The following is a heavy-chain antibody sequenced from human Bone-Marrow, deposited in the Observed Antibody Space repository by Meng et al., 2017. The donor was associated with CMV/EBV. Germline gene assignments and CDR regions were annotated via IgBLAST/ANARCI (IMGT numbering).Heavy chain of an antibody. CDR1: GGSVTSGSYY. Sequence: SETLSLTCTVSGGSVTSGSYYWTWIRQSPGKGLEWIGSIYYSGSTYYNPSLKSRVTISVDTSKNQFSLKLSSVTAADTAVYYCARARSDFWSGYYGPISYLDYYYYYGMDVWGQGTTVTVSS. J-gene: IGHJ6*02. V-gene: IGHV4-39*07. CDR2: IYYSGST. D-gene: IGHD3-3*01. CDR3: ARARSDFWSGYYGPISYLDYYYYYGMDV.